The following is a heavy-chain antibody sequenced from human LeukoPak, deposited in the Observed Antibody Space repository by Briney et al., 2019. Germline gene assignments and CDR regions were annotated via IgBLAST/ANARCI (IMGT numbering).Heavy chain of an antibody. V-gene: IGHV3-23*01. D-gene: IGHD2-15*01. CDR2: ISNNGGYT. CDR1: EFAFSTYN. CDR3: AKQLGYCSDGSCYFPY. Sequence: GGSLRLSCAASEFAFSTYNMNWVRQAPGKGLEWVSAISNNGGYTYYADSVQGRFTISRDNSKSTLRLQMNSLRAEDTAVYYCAKQLGYCSDGSCYFPYWGQGTLVTVSS. J-gene: IGHJ4*02.